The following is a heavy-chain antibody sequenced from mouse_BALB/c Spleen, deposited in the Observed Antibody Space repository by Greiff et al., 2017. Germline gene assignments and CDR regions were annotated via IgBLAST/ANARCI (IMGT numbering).Heavy chain of an antibody. CDR3: TREGDYRAY. CDR1: GYTFTSYY. Sequence: VQLQQSGAELVKPGASVKLSCTASGYTFTSYYMYWVKQRPGQGLEWIGEINPSNGGTNFTEKFKSKATLTVDKSSSTAYMQLSSLTSEDSAVYYCTREGDYRAYWGQGTLVTVSA. V-gene: IGHV1S81*02. CDR2: INPSNGGT. D-gene: IGHD2-13*01. J-gene: IGHJ3*01.